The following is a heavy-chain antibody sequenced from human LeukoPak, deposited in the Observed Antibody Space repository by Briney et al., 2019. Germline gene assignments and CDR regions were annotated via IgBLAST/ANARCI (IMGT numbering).Heavy chain of an antibody. CDR3: ARVRGGDYGLDY. J-gene: IGHJ4*02. CDR1: GFTFSSYA. D-gene: IGHD2-21*02. Sequence: GSLRLSCVASGFTFSSYAMHWVRQAPGKGLEWVAVISYDGSNKYYADSVKARFTISRDNSKNTLYLQMNSLRAEDTAVYYCARVRGGDYGLDYWGQGTLVTVSS. V-gene: IGHV3-30-3*01. CDR2: ISYDGSNK.